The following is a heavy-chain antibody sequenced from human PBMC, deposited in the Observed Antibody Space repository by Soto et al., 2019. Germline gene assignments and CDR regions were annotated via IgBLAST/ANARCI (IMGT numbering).Heavy chain of an antibody. V-gene: IGHV3-30*18. CDR3: AKGGSGNYLTYYYYYGMDV. CDR2: ISYDGNNK. Sequence: VQLVESGGGLVQPGGSLRLSCEASGFTFRNNGMHWVRQVPGKGLEWVAVISYDGNNKYYADSVKGRFTISRDNSKNTVYLQTNNLRAEDTAMYYCAKGGSGNYLTYYYYYGMDVWGQGTTVTVSS. J-gene: IGHJ6*02. CDR1: GFTFRNNG. D-gene: IGHD3-22*01.